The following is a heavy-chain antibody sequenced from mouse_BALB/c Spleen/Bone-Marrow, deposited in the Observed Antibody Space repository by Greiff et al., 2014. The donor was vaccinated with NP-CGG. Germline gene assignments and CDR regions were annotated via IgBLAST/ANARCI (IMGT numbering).Heavy chain of an antibody. V-gene: IGHV14-3*02. D-gene: IGHD2-4*01. Sequence: VQLQQSGAELVKPGASVKLSCTASGFNIKDTYMHWVKQRPEQGLEWIGRIDPANGNTKYDPKFQGKATITADTSSNTAYLQRSSLTSEDTAVYYCAMITTGAWFAYWGQGTLVTVSA. CDR3: AMITTGAWFAY. J-gene: IGHJ3*01. CDR1: GFNIKDTY. CDR2: IDPANGNT.